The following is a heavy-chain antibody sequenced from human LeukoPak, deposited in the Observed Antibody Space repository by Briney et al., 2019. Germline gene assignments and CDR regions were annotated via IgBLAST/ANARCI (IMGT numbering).Heavy chain of an antibody. V-gene: IGHV1-2*02. CDR3: ARGWVPIVLMATHNWFDP. D-gene: IGHD2-8*01. CDR1: GYTFTGYY. J-gene: IGHJ5*02. CDR2: INPNSGGT. Sequence: ASVKVSCKASGYTFTGYYMHWVRQAPGQGLEWMGWINPNSGGTNYAQKFQGRVTMTRDTPISTAYMELSRLRSDDTAVYYCARGWVPIVLMATHNWFDPWGQGTLVTVSS.